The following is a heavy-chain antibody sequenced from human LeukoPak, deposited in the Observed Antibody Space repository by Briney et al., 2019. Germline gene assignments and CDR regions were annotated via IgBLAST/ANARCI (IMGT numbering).Heavy chain of an antibody. CDR2: INPNSGGT. D-gene: IGHD2-15*01. J-gene: IGHJ4*02. Sequence: VKVSCQASGYTFTASYMHWVRQAPGQGLECMGWINPNSGGTNYAQKFQGKVTMTRDTSISTAYLELSNLSSDDTAVYYCARTGDGSFDYWGQGTLVTVSS. CDR1: GYTFTASY. V-gene: IGHV1-2*02. CDR3: ARTGDGSFDY.